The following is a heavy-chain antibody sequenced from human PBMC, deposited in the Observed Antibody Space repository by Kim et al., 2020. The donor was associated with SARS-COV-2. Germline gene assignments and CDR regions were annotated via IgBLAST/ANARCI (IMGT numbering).Heavy chain of an antibody. D-gene: IGHD3-10*01. V-gene: IGHV3-53*01. CDR2: ST. Sequence: STYCADSVEGRFTISRDNSKNNVYLQMNSLRVEDTAVYYCARIRFTYFDYWGQGTLVTVSS. J-gene: IGHJ4*02. CDR3: ARIRFTYFDY.